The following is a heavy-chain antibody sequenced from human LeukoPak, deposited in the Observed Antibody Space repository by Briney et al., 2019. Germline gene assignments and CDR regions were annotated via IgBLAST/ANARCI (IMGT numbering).Heavy chain of an antibody. D-gene: IGHD5-18*01. CDR2: MSYDGFNK. Sequence: GGSLRLSCAASGFTFSSYAMHWVRQSLGKGLEWVAVMSYDGFNKYYADSVKGRFTISRDNSKNTLYLQMDSLRAEDTAVYYCAKTKGYSYGYYFDYWGQGTLVTVSS. J-gene: IGHJ4*02. CDR3: AKTKGYSYGYYFDY. V-gene: IGHV3-30*18. CDR1: GFTFSSYA.